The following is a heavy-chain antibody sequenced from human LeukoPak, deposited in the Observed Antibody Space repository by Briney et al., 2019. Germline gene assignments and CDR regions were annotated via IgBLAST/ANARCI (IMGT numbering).Heavy chain of an antibody. V-gene: IGHV3-30*18. J-gene: IGHJ5*02. CDR1: GFTFSSYG. D-gene: IGHD6-19*01. Sequence: GGSLRLSCAASGFTFSSYGMHWVRQAPGKGLEWVAVISYDGNTKYYGDSVKGRFTISRDNSKNTLYLQMNGLRPDDTAVYCCAKAYGVDGKVNWFDPWGQGTLVTVSS. CDR3: AKAYGVDGKVNWFDP. CDR2: ISYDGNTK.